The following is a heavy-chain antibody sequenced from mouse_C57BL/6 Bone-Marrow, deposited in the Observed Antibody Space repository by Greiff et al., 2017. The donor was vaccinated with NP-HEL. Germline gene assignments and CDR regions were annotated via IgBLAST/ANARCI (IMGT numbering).Heavy chain of an antibody. J-gene: IGHJ4*01. CDR2: INPNNGGT. Sequence: EVQLQQSGPELVKPGASVKIPCKASGYTFTDYNMDWVKQSHGKNLQWMGDINPNNGGTIYNQKFKGKATLTVDKSSSTAYMELRSLTAEDTAVYYCARRLRGAMDYWGQGTSVTVSS. D-gene: IGHD1-2*01. V-gene: IGHV1-18*01. CDR3: ARRLRGAMDY. CDR1: GYTFTDYN.